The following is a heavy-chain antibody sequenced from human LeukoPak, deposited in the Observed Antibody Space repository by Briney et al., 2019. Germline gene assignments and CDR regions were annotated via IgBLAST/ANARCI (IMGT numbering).Heavy chain of an antibody. J-gene: IGHJ1*01. CDR3: AKDIREEYYDSSGYYKPEFQH. D-gene: IGHD3-22*01. Sequence: GGSLRLSCAASGFTFSSYSMNWVRQAPGKGLEWVAVISYNGSSTYYADSVKGRFTISRDNSKNTLYLQMNSLRAEDTALYYCAKDIREEYYDSSGYYKPEFQHWGQGTLVTVSS. V-gene: IGHV3-30-3*01. CDR1: GFTFSSYS. CDR2: ISYNGSST.